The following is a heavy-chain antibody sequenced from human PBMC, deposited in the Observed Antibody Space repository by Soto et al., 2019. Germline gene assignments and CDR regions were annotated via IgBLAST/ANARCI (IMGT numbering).Heavy chain of an antibody. CDR2: INPNSGGT. D-gene: IGHD3-22*01. J-gene: IGHJ4*02. Sequence: ASVKVSCKASGYAFTGYYMHWVRQAPGQGLEWMGWINPNSGGTNYAQKFQGRVTMTRDTSISTAYMELSRLRSDDTAVYYCARYDSSGYYYGYWGQGTLVTVSS. CDR3: ARYDSSGYYYGY. CDR1: GYAFTGYY. V-gene: IGHV1-2*02.